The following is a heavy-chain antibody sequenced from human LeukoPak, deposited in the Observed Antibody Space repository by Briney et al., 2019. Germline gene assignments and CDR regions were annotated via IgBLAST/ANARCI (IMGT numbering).Heavy chain of an antibody. CDR1: GYTFTSYY. V-gene: IGHV1-69*13. CDR2: IIPIFGTA. J-gene: IGHJ4*02. CDR3: ATYCSGGSCYSNFDY. Sequence: GASVKVSCKASGYTFTSYYMHWVRQAPGQGLEWMGGIIPIFGTANYAQKFQGRVTITADESTSTAYMELSSLRSEDTAVYYCATYCSGGSCYSNFDYWGQGTLVTVSS. D-gene: IGHD2-15*01.